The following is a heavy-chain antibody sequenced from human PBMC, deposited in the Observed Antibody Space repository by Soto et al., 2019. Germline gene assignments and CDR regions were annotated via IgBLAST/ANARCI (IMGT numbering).Heavy chain of an antibody. Sequence: PGGSLRLSCAASGFTFSSYSMNWVRQAPGKGLEWVSSISSSSSYIYYADSVKGRFTISRDNAKNTLYLQLNSLRAEDTALYYCARGYSSGPDYWGQGTLVTVSS. J-gene: IGHJ4*02. D-gene: IGHD6-19*01. CDR2: ISSSSSYI. CDR3: ARGYSSGPDY. CDR1: GFTFSSYS. V-gene: IGHV3-21*01.